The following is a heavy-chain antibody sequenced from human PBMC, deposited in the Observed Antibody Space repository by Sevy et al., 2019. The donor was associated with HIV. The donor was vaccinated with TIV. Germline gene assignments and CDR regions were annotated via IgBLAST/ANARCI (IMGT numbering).Heavy chain of an antibody. CDR3: ARHLPLAYYEILTPDSRPLDN. J-gene: IGHJ4*02. Sequence: SETLSLTCGVSGDSINSNDYYWGWIRQPPGKGLEWIGTSYYSGSTYYNPSLKSRVTISVDTSKNQFSLKLTSVTAADTALYYCARHLPLAYYEILTPDSRPLDNWGQGTLVTVSS. CDR1: GDSINSNDYY. D-gene: IGHD3-9*01. V-gene: IGHV4-39*01. CDR2: SYYSGST.